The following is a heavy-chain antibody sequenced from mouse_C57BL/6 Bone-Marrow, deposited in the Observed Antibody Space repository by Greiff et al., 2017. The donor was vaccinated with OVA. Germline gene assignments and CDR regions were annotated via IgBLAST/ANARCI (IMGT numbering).Heavy chain of an antibody. CDR2: ITPNYGTP. D-gene: IGHD1-1*01. Sequence: EVQLQQSGPELVKPGASVKISCKASGYSFTDYNMNWVKQSNGKSLEWIGVITPNYGTPSYNQKFKGKATLTVDQSSSTAYMQLNSLTAEESAVYYCARSYYGSSYDWYFDGWGTGTTVTVSS. CDR1: GYSFTDYN. CDR3: ARSYYGSSYDWYFDG. V-gene: IGHV1-39*01. J-gene: IGHJ1*03.